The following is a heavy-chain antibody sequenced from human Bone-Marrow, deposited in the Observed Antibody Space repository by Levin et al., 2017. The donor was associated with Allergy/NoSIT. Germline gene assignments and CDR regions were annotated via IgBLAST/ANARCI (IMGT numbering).Heavy chain of an antibody. J-gene: IGHJ3*02. Sequence: RGESLKISCQASGYTFTHYWITWVRQIPGKGLEWMGNIDPSDSYTYYSPSFQGHVATSVDKSITTAYLHWSSLTTSDTAIYFCARQDDVLGSQGLGPFDIWGQGTMVIVSS. CDR1: GYTFTHYW. D-gene: IGHD3-9*01. CDR2: IDPSDSYT. CDR3: ARQDDVLGSQGLGPFDI. V-gene: IGHV5-10-1*01.